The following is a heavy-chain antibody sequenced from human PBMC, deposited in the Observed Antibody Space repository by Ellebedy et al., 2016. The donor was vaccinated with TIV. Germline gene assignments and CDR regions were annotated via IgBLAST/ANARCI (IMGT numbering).Heavy chain of an antibody. V-gene: IGHV4-39*07. Sequence: MPSETLSLTCTVSGGSISSGSYFWAWIRRPPGKGLEWIGSFSYSGSTYYNPSLKSRVTISLGPSKIQFSLKLSSVTAADTAVYYCAADRGLRSRIDYWGQGTLVTVSS. CDR1: GGSISSGSYF. CDR2: FSYSGST. CDR3: AADRGLRSRIDY. J-gene: IGHJ4*02. D-gene: IGHD5-12*01.